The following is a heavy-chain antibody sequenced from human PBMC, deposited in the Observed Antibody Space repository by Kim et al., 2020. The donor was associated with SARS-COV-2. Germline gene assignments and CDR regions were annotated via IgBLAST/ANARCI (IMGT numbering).Heavy chain of an antibody. Sequence: YNDYAVSVKSRITINPDTSKNQFSLQLNSVTPEDTAVYYCARVAARQFDYWGQGTLVTVSS. V-gene: IGHV6-1*01. CDR3: ARVAARQFDY. J-gene: IGHJ4*02. D-gene: IGHD6-6*01. CDR2: YN.